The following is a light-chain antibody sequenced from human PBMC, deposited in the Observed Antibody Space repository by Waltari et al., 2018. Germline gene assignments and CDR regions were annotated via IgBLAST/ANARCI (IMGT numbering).Light chain of an antibody. CDR3: QQSYSAPLT. J-gene: IGKJ4*01. CDR2: AAT. V-gene: IGKV1-39*01. Sequence: DIQMTQSPSSLSASVGDRVTITCRASRDIFNYLNWYQQKPGKSPKFLIHAATTLHSGVPSRFSGGGSGTDFTLTITSLQPEDFATYYCQQSYSAPLTFGGGTK. CDR1: RDIFNY.